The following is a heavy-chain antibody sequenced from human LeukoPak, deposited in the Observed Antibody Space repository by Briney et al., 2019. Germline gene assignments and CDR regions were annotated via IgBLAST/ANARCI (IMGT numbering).Heavy chain of an antibody. Sequence: PGGSLRLSCAASGFTFSSYWMSWVRQAPGKGLEWVANIKQDGSEKYYVDSVKGRFTISGDNAKNSLYLQMNSLRAEDTAVYYCARHKYSSSWYEGLDAFDIWGQGTMVTVSS. CDR3: ARHKYSSSWYEGLDAFDI. D-gene: IGHD6-13*01. CDR2: IKQDGSEK. V-gene: IGHV3-7*01. J-gene: IGHJ3*02. CDR1: GFTFSSYW.